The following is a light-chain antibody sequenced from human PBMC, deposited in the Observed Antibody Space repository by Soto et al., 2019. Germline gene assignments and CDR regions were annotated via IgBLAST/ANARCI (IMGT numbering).Light chain of an antibody. CDR1: SSDIGAYIY. Sequence: QSVLTQPPSASGSPGQSVTISCTGTSSDIGAYIYVSWYQQHPGKAPKLMISEVSRRPSGVPERFSGSKSGNTASLTVSGLQADDEANYYCSSYAGSNNFVFRTGTTVTVL. CDR2: EVS. CDR3: SSYAGSNNFV. V-gene: IGLV2-8*01. J-gene: IGLJ1*01.